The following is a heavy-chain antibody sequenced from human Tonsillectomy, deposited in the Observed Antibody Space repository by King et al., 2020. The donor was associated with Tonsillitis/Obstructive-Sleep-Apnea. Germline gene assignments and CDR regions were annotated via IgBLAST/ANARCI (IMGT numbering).Heavy chain of an antibody. CDR1: GGSFSGYY. CDR2: ISHSGST. CDR3: ARGGYESGYNYPFDC. Sequence: VKLQQWGAGLLKPSETLSLTCAVYGGSFSGYYWSWIRQPPGKGLEWIGEISHSGSTNYNPSLKSRVTMSVDTSKNQFSLKLSSVTAADTAVYYCARGGYESGYNYPFDCWGQGTLVTVSS. V-gene: IGHV4-34*01. J-gene: IGHJ4*02. D-gene: IGHD5-24*01.